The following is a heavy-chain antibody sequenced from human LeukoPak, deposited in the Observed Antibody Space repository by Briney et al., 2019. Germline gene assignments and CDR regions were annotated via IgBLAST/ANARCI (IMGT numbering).Heavy chain of an antibody. J-gene: IGHJ4*02. D-gene: IGHD3-10*01. CDR3: ARQYYYGSGSYYDSYYFDY. CDR1: GYTFTGYY. Sequence: GASVKVSRKASGYTFTGYYMHWVRQAPGQGLEWMGWINPNSGGTNYAQKFQGRVTMTRDTSISTAYMELSRLRSDDTAVYYCARQYYYGSGSYYDSYYFDYWGQGTLVTVSS. CDR2: INPNSGGT. V-gene: IGHV1-2*02.